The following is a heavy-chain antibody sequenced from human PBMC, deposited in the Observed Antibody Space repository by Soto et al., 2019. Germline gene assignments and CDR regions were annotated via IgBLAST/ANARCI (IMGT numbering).Heavy chain of an antibody. J-gene: IGHJ6*02. Sequence: QVQLQESGPGLVKPSQTLSLTCTVSGGSISSGGYYWSWIRQHPGKGLEWTGYIYYSGSTYYNPSLKSRVTISVDTSKNQFSLKLSSVTAADTAVYYCARDQGDFGYYYYGMDVWGQGTTVTVSS. CDR1: GGSISSGGYY. CDR3: ARDQGDFGYYYYGMDV. V-gene: IGHV4-31*03. D-gene: IGHD3-3*01. CDR2: IYYSGST.